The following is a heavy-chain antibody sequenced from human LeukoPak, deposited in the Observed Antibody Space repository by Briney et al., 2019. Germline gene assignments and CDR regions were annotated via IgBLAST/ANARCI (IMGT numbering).Heavy chain of an antibody. CDR1: GGSFSGYY. CDR2: INHSGST. D-gene: IGHD3-10*01. Sequence: SETLSLTCAVYGGSFSGYYWSLIRQPAGKGLEWIGEINHSGSTNYNPSLKSRVTISVDTSKNQFSLKLSSVTAADTAVYYCARASIRGDDYWGQGTLVTVSS. J-gene: IGHJ4*02. CDR3: ARASIRGDDY. V-gene: IGHV4-34*01.